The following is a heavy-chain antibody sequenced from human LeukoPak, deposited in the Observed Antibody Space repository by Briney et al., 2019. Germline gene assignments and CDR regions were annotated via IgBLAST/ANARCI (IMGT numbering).Heavy chain of an antibody. CDR2: ISSISSYI. V-gene: IGHV3-21*01. J-gene: IGHJ4*02. D-gene: IGHD2-2*01. CDR1: GFTFTSYS. Sequence: GGSLRLSCPASGFTFTSYSMNWVRQAPGKGLEWVSSISSISSYIYYADSVKGRFTISRDNAKNSLYLQMNSVRAEDTAVYYCARDPLYCSSTSCYVSAYFDYWGQGTLVTVSS. CDR3: ARDPLYCSSTSCYVSAYFDY.